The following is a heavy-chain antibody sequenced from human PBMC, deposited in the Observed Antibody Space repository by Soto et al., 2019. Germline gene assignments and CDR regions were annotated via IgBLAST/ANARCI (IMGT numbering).Heavy chain of an antibody. CDR1: GYSFTSYW. J-gene: IGHJ6*02. D-gene: IGHD6-19*01. V-gene: IGHV5-10-1*01. CDR2: IDPSDSYT. Sequence: PGESLKISCKGSGYSFTSYWISWVRQMPGKGLEWMGRIDPSDSYTNYSPSFQGHVTISADKSISTAYLQWSSLKASGTAMYYCANQAVAGYYYYYGMDVWGQGTTVTVSS. CDR3: ANQAVAGYYYYYGMDV.